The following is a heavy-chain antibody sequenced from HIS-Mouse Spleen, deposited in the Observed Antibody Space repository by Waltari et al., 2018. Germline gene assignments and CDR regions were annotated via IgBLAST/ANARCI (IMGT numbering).Heavy chain of an antibody. Sequence: QVQLQQWGAGLLKPSETLSLTCAVYGGSFSGYYWSWIRQPPGKGLEWIGEINHSGSTNSNPSLKSRVTISVDTSKNQFSLKLSSVTAADTAVYYCARKQVAARDDAFDIWGQGTMVTVSS. CDR2: INHSGST. J-gene: IGHJ3*02. CDR3: ARKQVAARDDAFDI. D-gene: IGHD6-6*01. CDR1: GGSFSGYY. V-gene: IGHV4-34*01.